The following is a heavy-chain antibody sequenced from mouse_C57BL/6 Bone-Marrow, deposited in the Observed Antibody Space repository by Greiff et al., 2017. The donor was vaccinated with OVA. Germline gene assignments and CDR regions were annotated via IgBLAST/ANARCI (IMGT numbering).Heavy chain of an antibody. D-gene: IGHD1-1*01. J-gene: IGHJ2*01. CDR3: ARWRYYYGSSGGY. CDR1: GYTFTSYW. V-gene: IGHV1-64*01. CDR2: IHPNSGST. Sequence: QVQLQQPGAELVKPGASVKLSCKASGYTFTSYWMHWVQPRPGPGLEWIGMIHPNSGSTNYNEKFKSKATLTVDKHSSTAYMQLSSLTSEDSEVYYCARWRYYYGSSGGYWGQGTTLTVSS.